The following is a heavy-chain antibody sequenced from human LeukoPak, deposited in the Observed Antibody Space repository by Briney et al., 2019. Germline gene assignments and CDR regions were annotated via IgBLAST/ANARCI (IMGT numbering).Heavy chain of an antibody. D-gene: IGHD6-19*01. CDR3: AKDQGIAVAGRYYYGMDV. CDR2: ISYDGSNK. CDR1: GFTFSSYG. Sequence: GGSLRLSCAASGFTFSSYGMHWVRQAPGKGLEWVAVISYDGSNKYYVDSVKGRFTISRDNSKNTLYLQMNSLRAEDTAVYYCAKDQGIAVAGRYYYGMDVWGQGTTVTVSS. J-gene: IGHJ6*02. V-gene: IGHV3-30*18.